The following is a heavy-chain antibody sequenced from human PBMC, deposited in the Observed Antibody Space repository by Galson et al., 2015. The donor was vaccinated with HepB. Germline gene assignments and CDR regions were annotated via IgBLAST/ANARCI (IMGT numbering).Heavy chain of an antibody. Sequence: SLRLSCAASGFTFSNSAMSWVRQAPGKGLEWVSGISGSGDSTYYADSVKGRFTVSRDNAKNSLYLQMNSLRAEDTAVYYCARGRSSGSYYRQSDYWGQGTLVTVSS. CDR3: ARGRSSGSYYRQSDY. J-gene: IGHJ4*02. V-gene: IGHV3-23*01. D-gene: IGHD1-26*01. CDR2: ISGSGDST. CDR1: GFTFSNSA.